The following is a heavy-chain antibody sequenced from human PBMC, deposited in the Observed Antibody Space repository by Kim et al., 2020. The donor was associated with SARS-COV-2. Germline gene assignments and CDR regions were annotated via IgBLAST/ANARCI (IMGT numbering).Heavy chain of an antibody. CDR1: GFTFSSYG. J-gene: IGHJ6*02. D-gene: IGHD2-2*02. V-gene: IGHV3-30*18. CDR3: AKDRGQYTFYYYGMDV. CDR2: ISYDGSNK. Sequence: GSLRLSCAASGFTFSSYGMHWVRQAPGKGLEWVAVISYDGSNKYYADSVKGRFTISRDNSKNTLYLQMNSLRAEDTAVYYCAKDRGQYTFYYYGMDVWGQGTTVTVSS.